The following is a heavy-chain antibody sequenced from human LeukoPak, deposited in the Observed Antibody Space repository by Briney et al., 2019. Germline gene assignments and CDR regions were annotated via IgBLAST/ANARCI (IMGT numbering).Heavy chain of an antibody. CDR1: GFTFSSYW. CDR2: IKQDGSEK. CDR3: ARVLYYYDSSGYSNYFDY. D-gene: IGHD3-22*01. Sequence: GGSLRLSCAASGFTFSSYWMSWVRQAPGKGLEWVANIKQDGSEKYYVDSVKGRFTISRDNAKNSLYLQMNSLRAEDTAVYYCARVLYYYDSSGYSNYFDYWGQGTLVTVSS. J-gene: IGHJ4*02. V-gene: IGHV3-7*01.